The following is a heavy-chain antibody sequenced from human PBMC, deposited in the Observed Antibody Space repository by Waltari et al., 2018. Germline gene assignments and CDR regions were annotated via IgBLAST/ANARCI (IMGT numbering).Heavy chain of an antibody. CDR2: IIPILGIA. D-gene: IGHD4-17*01. V-gene: IGHV1-69*02. J-gene: IGHJ4*02. CDR3: ASPNDYGDYVPRY. Sequence: QVQLVQSGAEVKKPGSSVKVSCKASGGTFSSYTISWVRKAPGKGLEWMGRIIPILGIANNAQKFQGRVTINADKSTSTAYMELSSLRSEDTAVYYCASPNDYGDYVPRYWGQGTLVTVSS. CDR1: GGTFSSYT.